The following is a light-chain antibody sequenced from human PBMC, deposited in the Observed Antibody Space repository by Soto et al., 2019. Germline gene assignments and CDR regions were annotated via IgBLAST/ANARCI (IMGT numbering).Light chain of an antibody. Sequence: QYVLTQPPSVSGAPGQRVTISCTGSNSNIGAGYDVHWYQQYPGTAPKLLIYSNTNRPSGVPDRFSASKSGTSASLAITGLQAEDEAYYYCQSYESGWGVFGGGTKVTVL. J-gene: IGLJ3*02. V-gene: IGLV1-40*01. CDR3: QSYESGWGV. CDR1: NSNIGAGYD. CDR2: SNT.